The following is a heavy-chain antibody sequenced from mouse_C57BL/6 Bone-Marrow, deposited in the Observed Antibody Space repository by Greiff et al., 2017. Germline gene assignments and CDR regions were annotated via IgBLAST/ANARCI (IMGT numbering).Heavy chain of an antibody. CDR3: ARLEFDGSSGDWYFDV. V-gene: IGHV1-85*01. CDR2: IYPRDGST. D-gene: IGHD1-1*01. Sequence: VQRVESGPELVKPGASVKLSCKASGYTFTSYDINWVKQRPGQGLEWIGWIYPRDGSTMYNEKFKGKATLTVDTSSSTAYMELHSLTSEDSAVYFCARLEFDGSSGDWYFDVWGTGTTVTVSS. CDR1: GYTFTSYD. J-gene: IGHJ1*03.